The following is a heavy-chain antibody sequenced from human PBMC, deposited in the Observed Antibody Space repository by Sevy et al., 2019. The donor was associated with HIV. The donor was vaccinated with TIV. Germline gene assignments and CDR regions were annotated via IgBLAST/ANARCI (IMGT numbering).Heavy chain of an antibody. CDR2: IGYDGSNK. V-gene: IGHV3-33*08. CDR3: ARDPRMYGDYLLAYFDY. CDR1: GFAISSYW. J-gene: IGHJ4*02. Sequence: GESLKISCAASGFAISSYWVTWVRQAPGKGLEWVAVIGYDGSNKYYADSVKGRFTISRDNSKNALFLQMDSLRAEDTAVYYCARDPRMYGDYLLAYFDYWGQGTLVTVSS. D-gene: IGHD2-8*01.